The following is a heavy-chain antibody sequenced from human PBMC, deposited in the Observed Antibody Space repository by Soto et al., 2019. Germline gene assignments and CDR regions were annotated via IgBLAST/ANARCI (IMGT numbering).Heavy chain of an antibody. CDR2: IYYSGST. J-gene: IGHJ4*02. CDR1: GGSISSGDYY. CDR3: ARDLYYYDSSGYSSYFGC. D-gene: IGHD3-22*01. Sequence: SETLSLTCTVSGGSISSGDYYWSWIRQPPGKGLEWIGYIYYSGSTYYNPSLKSRVTISVDTSKNQFSLKLSSVTAADTAVYYCARDLYYYDSSGYSSYFGCWGQGTLVTVSS. V-gene: IGHV4-30-4*01.